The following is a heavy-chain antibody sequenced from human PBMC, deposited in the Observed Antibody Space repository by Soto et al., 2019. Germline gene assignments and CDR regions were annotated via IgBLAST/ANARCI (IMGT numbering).Heavy chain of an antibody. D-gene: IGHD6-19*01. V-gene: IGHV3-53*02. CDR3: ARDKGSSGWSHYYYYGMDV. CDR2: IYSGGST. Sequence: EVQLVETGGGLIQPGGSLRLSCAASGFTVSSNYMSWVRQAPGKGLEWVSVIYSGGSTYYADSVKGRFTISRDNSKNTLYLQMNSLRAEDTAVYYCARDKGSSGWSHYYYYGMDVWGQGTTVTVSS. CDR1: GFTVSSNY. J-gene: IGHJ6*02.